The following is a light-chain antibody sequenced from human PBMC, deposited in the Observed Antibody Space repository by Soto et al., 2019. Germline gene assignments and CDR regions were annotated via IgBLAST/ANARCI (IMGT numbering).Light chain of an antibody. Sequence: QSALSQPPSASGSPGQSVTISCTGTSSDIGGYNYVSWYQQHPGKAPKLMIYEASKRPSGVPDRFSGSKSGNTASLTVSGLQADDEADYYCSSYAGSNNFVVFGGGTKLTV. CDR1: SSDIGGYNY. CDR2: EAS. V-gene: IGLV2-8*01. J-gene: IGLJ3*02. CDR3: SSYAGSNNFVV.